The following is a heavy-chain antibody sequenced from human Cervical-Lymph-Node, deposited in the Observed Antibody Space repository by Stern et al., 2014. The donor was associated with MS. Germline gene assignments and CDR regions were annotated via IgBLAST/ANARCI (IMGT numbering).Heavy chain of an antibody. V-gene: IGHV3-30*03. Sequence: VQLVESGGCVVQPGRSLRLSCAASGFTLSNFGMHWVRQAPGKGLQWAAVMSSVGGNKNYGDTVKGRVSISRDNTNNTLYLQMNSMRPEDTAVYYCMGVGDAMHVWGQGTTVIVSS. CDR2: MSSVGGNK. CDR3: MGVGDAMHV. J-gene: IGHJ6*02. CDR1: GFTLSNFG.